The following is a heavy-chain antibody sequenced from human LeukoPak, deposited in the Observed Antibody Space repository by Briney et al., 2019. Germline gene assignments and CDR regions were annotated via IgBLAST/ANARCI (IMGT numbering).Heavy chain of an antibody. D-gene: IGHD6-19*01. Sequence: ASVKVSCKASGYTFTSYYMHWVRQAPGQGLEWMGIINPSGGSTSYAQKFQGRVTMTRDMSTSTVYMELSSLRSEDTAVYYCARSSSGWFSNYYYYMDVWGKGTTVTVSS. CDR1: GYTFTSYY. CDR2: INPSGGST. CDR3: ARSSSGWFSNYYYYMDV. J-gene: IGHJ6*03. V-gene: IGHV1-46*01.